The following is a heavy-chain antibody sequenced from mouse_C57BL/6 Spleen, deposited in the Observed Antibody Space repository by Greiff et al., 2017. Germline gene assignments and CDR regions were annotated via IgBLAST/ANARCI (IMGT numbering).Heavy chain of an antibody. V-gene: IGHV1-81*01. CDR3: ARGTGNYYFDY. CDR2: IYPRSGNT. Sequence: VKLMESGAELARPGASVKLSCKASGYTFTSYGISWVKQRTGQGLEWIGEIYPRSGNTYYNEKFKGKATLTADKSSSTAYMELRSLTSEDSAVYFCARGTGNYYFDYWGQGTTLTVSS. D-gene: IGHD4-1*01. CDR1: GYTFTSYG. J-gene: IGHJ2*01.